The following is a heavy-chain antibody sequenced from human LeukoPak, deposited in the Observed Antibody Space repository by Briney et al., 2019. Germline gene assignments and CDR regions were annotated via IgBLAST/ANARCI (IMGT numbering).Heavy chain of an antibody. V-gene: IGHV3-48*01. D-gene: IGHD3-10*01. CDR3: ARGLGSGSYYKNSYYFDY. CDR1: GFTFSSYS. Sequence: GGSLRLSCAASGFTFSSYSMNWVRQAPGKGLEWVSYISSSSSTIYYADSVKGRFTISRDNAKNSLYLQMNSLRAEDTAVYYCARGLGSGSYYKNSYYFDYWGQGTLVTVSS. CDR2: ISSSSSTI. J-gene: IGHJ4*02.